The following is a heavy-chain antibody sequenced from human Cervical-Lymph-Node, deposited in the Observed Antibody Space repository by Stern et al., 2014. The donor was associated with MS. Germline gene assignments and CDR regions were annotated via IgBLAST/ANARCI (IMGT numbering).Heavy chain of an antibody. V-gene: IGHV3-13*01. CDR2: IGTAGDT. J-gene: IGHJ2*01. CDR1: GFTFSSYD. D-gene: IGHD5-24*01. CDR3: ARDRGDGLFDL. Sequence: QLVESGGGLVQPGGSLRLSCAASGFTFSSYDMHWVRQATGKGLECVSAIGTAGDTYYPGSVEGRFTITIDTAKNPQVLPLNSLRAGDTAVYCCARDRGDGLFDLWGRGTLVTVSS.